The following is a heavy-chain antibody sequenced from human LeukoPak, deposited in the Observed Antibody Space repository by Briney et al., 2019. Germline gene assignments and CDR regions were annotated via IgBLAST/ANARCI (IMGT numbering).Heavy chain of an antibody. CDR2: INPNSGGT. D-gene: IGHD6-6*01. CDR3: ARAAYSSSSKYYYYYMDV. V-gene: IGHV1-2*02. J-gene: IGHJ6*03. CDR1: GYTFTGYY. Sequence: GASVKVSCKASGYTFTGYYMHWVRQATGQGLEWMGWINPNSGGTNYAQKFQGRVTMTRDTSISTAYMELSRLRSDDTAVYYCARAAYSSSSKYYYYYMDVWGKGTTVTVSS.